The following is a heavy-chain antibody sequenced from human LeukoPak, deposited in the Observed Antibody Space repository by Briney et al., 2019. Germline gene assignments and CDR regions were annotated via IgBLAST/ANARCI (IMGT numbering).Heavy chain of an antibody. V-gene: IGHV4-4*09. CDR2: IYASGST. J-gene: IGHJ5*02. CDR1: GGSISSYY. Sequence: SETLSLTCSVSGGSISSYYWSWIRQPPGKVLEWIGYIYASGSTNYNPSLKSRVTISVDTSKNRFSLNLTSVTAADTAVYYCARHGSVRSPLGPWGQGTLVTASS. D-gene: IGHD3-10*01. CDR3: ARHGSVRSPLGP.